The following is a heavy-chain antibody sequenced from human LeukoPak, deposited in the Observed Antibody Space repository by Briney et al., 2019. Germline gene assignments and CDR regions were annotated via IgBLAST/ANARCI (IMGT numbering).Heavy chain of an antibody. CDR1: GFTFSSYW. J-gene: IGHJ3*02. CDR2: IKQDGSEK. CDR3: ARDFTAPYCSSTSCLRATTAFDI. V-gene: IGHV3-7*01. Sequence: GGSLRLSCAASGFTFSSYWMSWVRQAPGKGLEWVANIKQDGSEKYYGDSVKGRFTISRDNAKNSLYLQMNSLRAEDTAVYYCARDFTAPYCSSTSCLRATTAFDIWGQGTMVTVSS. D-gene: IGHD2-2*01.